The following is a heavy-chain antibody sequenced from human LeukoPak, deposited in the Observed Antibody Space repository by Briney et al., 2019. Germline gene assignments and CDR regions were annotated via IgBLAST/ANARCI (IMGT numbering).Heavy chain of an antibody. J-gene: IGHJ4*02. CDR2: IINNGDNT. Sequence: GGSLRLSCAASGFIFSTYAVSWVRQAPGKGLEWISGIINNGDNTYYADSVKGRFTISRDNSMNTLYLHMNSLRAEDTAVYYCAKARRPHYYDDNGYYYLDFDYWGQGTLVTVSS. D-gene: IGHD3-22*01. CDR1: GFIFSTYA. V-gene: IGHV3-23*01. CDR3: AKARRPHYYDDNGYYYLDFDY.